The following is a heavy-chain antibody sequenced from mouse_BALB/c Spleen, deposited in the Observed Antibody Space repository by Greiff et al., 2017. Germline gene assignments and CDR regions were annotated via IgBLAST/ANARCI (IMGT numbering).Heavy chain of an antibody. J-gene: IGHJ3*01. CDR1: GFTFSSYA. V-gene: IGHV5-6-5*01. CDR2: ISSGGST. CDR3: ARKGKGFAY. Sequence: VQLVESGGGLVKPGGSLKLSCAASGFTFSSYAMSWVRQTPEKRLEWVASISSGGSTYYPDSVKGRFTISRDNARNILYLQMSSLRSEDTAMYYCARKGKGFAYWGQGTLVTVSA.